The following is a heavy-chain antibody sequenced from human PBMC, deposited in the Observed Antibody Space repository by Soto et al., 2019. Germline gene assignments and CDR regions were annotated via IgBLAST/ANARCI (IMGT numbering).Heavy chain of an antibody. J-gene: IGHJ4*02. V-gene: IGHV3-48*03. CDR3: ARPFSSGWYGDFDF. CDR2: ISHTDRLT. D-gene: IGHD6-19*01. Sequence: EVQLAESGGDLVQPGGSLRLSCVGSGFTFSYYEMNWVRQAPGKGLERVAFISHTDRLTHYPDSVKGRFTISRDNSKKTMYLQMSSLRAEDTAVYYCARPFSSGWYGDFDFWGQGTLVAVSS. CDR1: GFTFSYYE.